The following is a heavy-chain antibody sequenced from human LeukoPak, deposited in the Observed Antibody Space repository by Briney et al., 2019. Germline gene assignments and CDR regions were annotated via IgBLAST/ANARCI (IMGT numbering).Heavy chain of an antibody. D-gene: IGHD1-1*01. CDR3: ARSAYNSDPTAFDV. V-gene: IGHV3-48*02. Sequence: AGGSLRLSCAASGFTFSSYSMNWVRQAPGKGLEWVSYITSSSSAIYYADSVKGRFTISRDNARNSLYLQMSSLRDEDTAVFYCARSAYNSDPTAFDVWGRGTMVTVSS. J-gene: IGHJ3*01. CDR1: GFTFSSYS. CDR2: ITSSSSAI.